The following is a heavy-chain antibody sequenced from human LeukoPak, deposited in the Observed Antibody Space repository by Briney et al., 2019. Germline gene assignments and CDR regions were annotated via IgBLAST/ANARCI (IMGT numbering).Heavy chain of an antibody. D-gene: IGHD1-26*01. J-gene: IGHJ4*02. CDR3: AKAGSIRFDY. CDR2: LSGSGNDT. CDR1: GFTFTNYA. V-gene: IGHV3-23*01. Sequence: GGSLRLSCAASGFTFTNYAMSWVRQAPGKGLEWVSGLSGSGNDTYYADSVKGRFTIPRDNSKNTPWLQMRTLGAEDTAVYYCAKAGSIRFDYWGQGTLVTVSS.